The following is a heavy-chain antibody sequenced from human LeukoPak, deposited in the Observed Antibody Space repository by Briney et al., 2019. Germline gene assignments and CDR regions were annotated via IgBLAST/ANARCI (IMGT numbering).Heavy chain of an antibody. CDR2: IKQDGSEQ. D-gene: IGHD2-2*01. Sequence: GGSLRLSCAASGFTFSNYWMSWVRQAPGKGLEWVANIKQDGSEQYYVDSVKGRFTISRDNTKNSLYLQMNSLRAEDTAVYYCARVGYCSTTSCYWRAFDYWGQGTLVTVSS. J-gene: IGHJ4*02. CDR1: GFTFSNYW. CDR3: ARVGYCSTTSCYWRAFDY. V-gene: IGHV3-7*01.